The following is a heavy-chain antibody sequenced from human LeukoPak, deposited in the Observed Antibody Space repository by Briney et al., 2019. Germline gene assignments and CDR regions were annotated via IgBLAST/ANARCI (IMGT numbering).Heavy chain of an antibody. J-gene: IGHJ4*02. V-gene: IGHV3-21*01. Sequence: GGSLRLSCAASGFIFSSYSMNWVRQAPGKGLEWVSSISSSSSYIYYADSVKGRFTISRDNAKNSLYLQMNSLRAEDTAVYYCAKVRLWGATMNYFDYWGQGTLVTVSS. CDR3: AKVRLWGATMNYFDY. CDR1: GFIFSSYS. CDR2: ISSSSSYI. D-gene: IGHD1-26*01.